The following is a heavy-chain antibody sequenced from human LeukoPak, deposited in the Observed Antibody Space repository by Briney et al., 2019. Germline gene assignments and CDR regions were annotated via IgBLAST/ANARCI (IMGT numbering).Heavy chain of an antibody. V-gene: IGHV4-38-2*02. Sequence: SETLSLTCTVSSYSISSGYYWGWIRPPPGKGLEWIGSIYHSGNTYYNPSPKSRLTISLDTSKNQFSLKLRSVTAADTAVYYCARVNSRLAYFDYWGQGTLVTVSS. CDR1: SYSISSGYY. CDR2: IYHSGNT. D-gene: IGHD6-25*01. CDR3: ARVNSRLAYFDY. J-gene: IGHJ4*02.